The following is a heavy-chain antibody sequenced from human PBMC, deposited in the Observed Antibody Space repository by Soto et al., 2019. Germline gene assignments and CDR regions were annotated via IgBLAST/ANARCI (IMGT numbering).Heavy chain of an antibody. CDR3: ARAHSRYYDFWSGYYYYYYGMDV. Sequence: SVKVSCKASGGTFSSYAISWVRRAPGQGLEWMGGIIPIFGTANYAQKFQGRVTITADKSTSTAYMELSSLRSEDTAVYYCARAHSRYYDFWSGYYYYYYGMDVWGQGTTVTVSS. V-gene: IGHV1-69*06. CDR2: IIPIFGTA. D-gene: IGHD3-3*01. J-gene: IGHJ6*02. CDR1: GGTFSSYA.